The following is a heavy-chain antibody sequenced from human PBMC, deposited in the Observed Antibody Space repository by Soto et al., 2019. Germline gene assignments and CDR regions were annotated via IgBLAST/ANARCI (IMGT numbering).Heavy chain of an antibody. D-gene: IGHD6-13*01. V-gene: IGHV3-30*18. Sequence: GGSLRLSCAASGFTFSSYGMHWVRQAPGKGLEWVAVISYDGSNKYYADSVKGRFTISRDNSKNTLYLQMNSLRAEDTAVYYCAKSLSSWYGYWGQGTLVTVSS. CDR1: GFTFSSYG. J-gene: IGHJ4*02. CDR2: ISYDGSNK. CDR3: AKSLSSWYGY.